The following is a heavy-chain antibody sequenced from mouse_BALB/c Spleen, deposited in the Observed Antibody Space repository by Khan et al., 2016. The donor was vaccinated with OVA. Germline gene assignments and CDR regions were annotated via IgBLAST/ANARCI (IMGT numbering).Heavy chain of an antibody. J-gene: IGHJ4*01. D-gene: IGHD1-1*01. Sequence: DLVKPGASVKLSCTASGYIFTSYWMNWIKQRPGQGLEWIGRVAPGSGITYYNALFKGKATLTVDTSSSTSYIQLSSLSSEDAAVECCARIRCYNGANRYAMDYWGQGTSVTVSA. CDR2: VAPGSGIT. V-gene: IGHV1S41*01. CDR3: ARIRCYNGANRYAMDY. CDR1: GYIFTSYW.